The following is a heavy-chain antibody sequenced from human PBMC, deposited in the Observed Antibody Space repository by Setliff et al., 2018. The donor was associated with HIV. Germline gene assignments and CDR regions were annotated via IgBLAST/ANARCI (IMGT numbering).Heavy chain of an antibody. J-gene: IGHJ5*02. CDR1: GGSLSGYH. CDR3: ARGGGYGSRGFRSLGFDP. Sequence: SETLSLTCAVYGGSLSGYHWSWIRQSPEKGLEWIGEINHSGSTNYNPSLKSRVTMSVDTSKNQFSLKLSSVTAADTAVYYCARGGGYGSRGFRSLGFDPWGQGTLVTVSS. CDR2: INHSGST. V-gene: IGHV4-34*01. D-gene: IGHD3-22*01.